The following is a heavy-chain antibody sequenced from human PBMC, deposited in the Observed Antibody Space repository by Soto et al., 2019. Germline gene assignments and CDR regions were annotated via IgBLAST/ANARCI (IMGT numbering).Heavy chain of an antibody. D-gene: IGHD6-19*01. CDR3: ATNLAGTSPDKY. J-gene: IGHJ4*02. Sequence: EVQLVESGGGLVQPGGSLRLSCGASGITFRSNWMHWVGQAPGRGLVWVSRINGAGSSTSYADSVKGRFTISRDNAKNTLYLQMSSLRAEDTAVYYCATNLAGTSPDKYWGQGTLVTVSS. V-gene: IGHV3-74*01. CDR1: GITFRSNW. CDR2: INGAGSST.